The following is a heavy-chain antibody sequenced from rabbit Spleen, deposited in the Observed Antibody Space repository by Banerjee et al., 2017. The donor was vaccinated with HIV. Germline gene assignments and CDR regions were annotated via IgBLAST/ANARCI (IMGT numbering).Heavy chain of an antibody. CDR3: ARDTGSSFSSYGMDL. CDR2: IDSGSRDFI. CDR1: GFSFSSNYY. D-gene: IGHD8-1*01. J-gene: IGHJ6*01. Sequence: QSLEESGGDLVKPGASLTLTCTASGFSFSSNYYMCWVRQAPGKGLEWIACIDSGSRDFIYYASWAKGRFTISKTSSTTVTLQMTSLTVADTATYFCARDTGSSFSSYGMDLWGPGTLVTVS. V-gene: IGHV1S40*01.